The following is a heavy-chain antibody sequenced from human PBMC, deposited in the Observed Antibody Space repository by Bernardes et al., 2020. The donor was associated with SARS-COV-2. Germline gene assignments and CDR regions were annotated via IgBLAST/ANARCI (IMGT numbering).Heavy chain of an antibody. CDR3: ARGLAWGLGYYMDV. CDR1: GGSISSYY. J-gene: IGHJ6*03. CDR2: IYTSGST. Sequence: SETLSLTRTVSGGSISSYYWSWIRQPAGKGLEWIGRIYTSGSTNYNPSLKSRVTMSVDTSKNQFSLKLSSVTAADTAVYYCARGLAWGLGYYMDVWGKGTTVTVSS. D-gene: IGHD3-16*01. V-gene: IGHV4-4*07.